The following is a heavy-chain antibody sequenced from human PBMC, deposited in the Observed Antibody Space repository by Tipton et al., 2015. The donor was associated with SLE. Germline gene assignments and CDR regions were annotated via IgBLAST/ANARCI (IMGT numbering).Heavy chain of an antibody. Sequence: GLVKPSGTLSLTCAVSGGSVSSGGYSWSWIRQPPGKGLEWIGFMYHSGSTHYNPSLQSRVTISVDRSENQFSLELRSVTAADTAVYYCAGPGMAATYWGQGTLVTVSS. CDR1: GGSVSSGGYS. J-gene: IGHJ4*02. CDR2: MYHSGST. D-gene: IGHD6-13*01. CDR3: AGPGMAATY. V-gene: IGHV4-30-2*01.